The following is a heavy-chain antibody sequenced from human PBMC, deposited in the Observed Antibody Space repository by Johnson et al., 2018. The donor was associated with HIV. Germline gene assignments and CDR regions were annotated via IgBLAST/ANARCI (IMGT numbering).Heavy chain of an antibody. V-gene: IGHV3-11*04. Sequence: QMLLVESGGGLVKPGGSLRLSCAASGFTFSDYYMSWIRQAPGKGLEWVSYISSSGSTIYYADSVKGRFTISRDNSKNTLYLQMNSLRAEDTALYYCARGGRAKDAFDIWGQGTMVTVSS. CDR2: ISSSGSTI. CDR3: ARGGRAKDAFDI. D-gene: IGHD3-16*01. J-gene: IGHJ3*02. CDR1: GFTFSDYY.